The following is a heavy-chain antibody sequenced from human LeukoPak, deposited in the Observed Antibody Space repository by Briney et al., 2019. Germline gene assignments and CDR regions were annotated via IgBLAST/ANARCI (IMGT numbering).Heavy chain of an antibody. J-gene: IGHJ4*02. V-gene: IGHV3-23*01. CDR3: AKQSRYSSGWFDY. CDR1: GFTFSSYA. CDR2: ISGSGGST. Sequence: PGRSLRLSCAASGFTFSSYAMSWVRQAPGKGLEWVSAISGSGGSTYYADSVKGRFTISRDNSKNTLYLQMNSLRAEDTAVYYCAKQSRYSSGWFDYWGQGTLVTVSS. D-gene: IGHD6-19*01.